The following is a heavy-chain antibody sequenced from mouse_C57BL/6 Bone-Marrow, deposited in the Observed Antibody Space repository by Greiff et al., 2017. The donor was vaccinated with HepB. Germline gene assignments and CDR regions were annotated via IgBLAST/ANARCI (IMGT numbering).Heavy chain of an antibody. CDR1: GYSITSGYY. Sequence: ESGPGLVKPSQSLSLTCSVTGYSITSGYYWNWIRQFPGNKLEWMGYISYDGSNNYNPSLKNRISITRDTSKNQFFLKLNSVTTEDTATYYCARDPATVVATDAMDYWGQGTSVTVSS. J-gene: IGHJ4*01. D-gene: IGHD1-1*01. V-gene: IGHV3-6*01. CDR3: ARDPATVVATDAMDY. CDR2: ISYDGSN.